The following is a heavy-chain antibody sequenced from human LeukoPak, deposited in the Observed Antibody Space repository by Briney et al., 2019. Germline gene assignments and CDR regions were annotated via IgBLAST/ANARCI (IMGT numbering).Heavy chain of an antibody. CDR3: AKDRSIGTYYTFDH. V-gene: IGHV3-23*01. J-gene: IGHJ4*02. D-gene: IGHD1-26*01. Sequence: GGSLTLSCAASGFTFSDYAMTWVRQAPGKGLEWVATISGSGVMTYYADSVKGRFTVSGDNSKNTLYPQMSSLTAADTAVYYCAKDRSIGTYYTFDHWGQGTLVTVSS. CDR1: GFTFSDYA. CDR2: ISGSGVMT.